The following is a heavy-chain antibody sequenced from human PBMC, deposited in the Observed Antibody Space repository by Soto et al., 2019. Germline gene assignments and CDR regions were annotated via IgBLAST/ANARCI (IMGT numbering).Heavy chain of an antibody. CDR1: GFTFSDYA. CDR3: ARDHSASGWGHGAFDI. V-gene: IGHV3-30-3*01. J-gene: IGHJ3*02. Sequence: QVQLVESGGGVVQPGRSLRLSCAASGFTFSDYAMHWVRQAPGKGLEWLALISYDGSNKYYADSVKGRFTISRDNSKNTLYLQMNSMTAEDTAVYYCARDHSASGWGHGAFDIWGQGTLVTVSS. D-gene: IGHD6-19*01. CDR2: ISYDGSNK.